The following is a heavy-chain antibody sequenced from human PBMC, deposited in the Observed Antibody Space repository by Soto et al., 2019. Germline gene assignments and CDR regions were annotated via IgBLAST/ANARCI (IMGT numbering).Heavy chain of an antibody. V-gene: IGHV1-18*04. J-gene: IGHJ2*01. Sequence: QVQLVQSGAEVKKPGASVKVSCKASGYTFTSYGISWVRQAPGQGLEWMGWISAYNGNTNYAQNIQGRVTMTTDTPPITAYRDRVSLTSKDTTVTYWARGRDHKGDCYFDLWGRGTLVTVSS. CDR2: ISAYNGNT. CDR1: GYTFTSYG. CDR3: ARGRDHKGDCYFDL. D-gene: IGHD1-26*01.